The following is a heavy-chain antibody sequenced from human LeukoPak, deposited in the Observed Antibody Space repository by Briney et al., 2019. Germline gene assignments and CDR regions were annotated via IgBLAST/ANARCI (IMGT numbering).Heavy chain of an antibody. CDR2: IYYSGST. D-gene: IGHD1-14*01. CDR1: GGSISSSSYY. J-gene: IGHJ4*02. Sequence: ASETLSLTCTVSGGSISSSSYYWGWIRQPPGKGLEWIGSIYYSGSTYYNPSLKSRVTISVDTSKNQFSLKLSSVTAADTAVYYCARNRYPGDYFDYWGQGTLVTVSS. V-gene: IGHV4-39*07. CDR3: ARNRYPGDYFDY.